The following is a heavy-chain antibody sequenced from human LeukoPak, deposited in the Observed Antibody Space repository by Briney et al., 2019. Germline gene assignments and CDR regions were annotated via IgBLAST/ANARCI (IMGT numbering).Heavy chain of an antibody. CDR2: IKSSGSTI. V-gene: IGHV3-48*03. D-gene: IGHD1-26*01. CDR3: AGSGIYPVNWLDP. CDR1: GFTFTSYE. Sequence: GGSLRLSCAASGFTFTSYEMNWVRQAPGKGLEWVSLIKSSGSTIYYADSVKGRFTVSRDNAKNSLYLQMNSLRVEDTAVYYCAGSGIYPVNWLDPWGQGTLVTVSS. J-gene: IGHJ5*02.